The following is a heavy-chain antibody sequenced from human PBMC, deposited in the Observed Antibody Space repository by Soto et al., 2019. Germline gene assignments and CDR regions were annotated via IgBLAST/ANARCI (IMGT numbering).Heavy chain of an antibody. D-gene: IGHD6-19*01. Sequence: SETLSLTCAVYGGSFSGYYWSWIRQPPGKGLEWIGEINHSGSTNYNPSLKSRVTISVDTSKNQFSLKLSSVTAADTAVYYCARAYSSGWYFRFDSWGQGTLVTVSS. CDR1: GGSFSGYY. J-gene: IGHJ4*02. CDR2: INHSGST. V-gene: IGHV4-34*01. CDR3: ARAYSSGWYFRFDS.